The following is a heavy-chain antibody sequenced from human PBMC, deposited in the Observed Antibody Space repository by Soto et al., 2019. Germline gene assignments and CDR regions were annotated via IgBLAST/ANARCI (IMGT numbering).Heavy chain of an antibody. V-gene: IGHV3-30*18. Sequence: PGGSLRLSCAASGFTFSSYGMHWVRQAPTKGLEWVAFISYDGSEIYYADSVQGRFTISRDNSKTTLLLQMNSLSPEDTAVYYCSKARTSPRRITGGGRDVWGLGTTGTVS. CDR1: GFTFSSYG. D-gene: IGHD2-15*01. CDR3: SKARTSPRRITGGGRDV. CDR2: ISYDGSEI. J-gene: IGHJ6*02.